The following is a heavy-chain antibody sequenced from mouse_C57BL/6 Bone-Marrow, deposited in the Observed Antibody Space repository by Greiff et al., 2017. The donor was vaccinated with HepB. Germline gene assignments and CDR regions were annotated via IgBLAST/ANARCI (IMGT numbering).Heavy chain of an antibody. CDR2: IYPRDGST. CDR1: GYTFTDHT. V-gene: IGHV1-78*01. J-gene: IGHJ3*01. D-gene: IGHD1-2*01. CDR3: ARIPFITTVPAWFAY. Sequence: VQVVESDAELVKPGASVKISCKVSGYTFTDHTIHWMKQRPEQGLEWIGYIYPRDGSTKYNEKFKGKATLTADKSSSTAYMQLNSLTSEDSAVYFCARIPFITTVPAWFAYWGQGTLVTVSA.